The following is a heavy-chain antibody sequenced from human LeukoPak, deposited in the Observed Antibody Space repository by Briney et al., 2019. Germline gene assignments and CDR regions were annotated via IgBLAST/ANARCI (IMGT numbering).Heavy chain of an antibody. CDR1: GLTFSSYA. D-gene: IGHD3-3*01. V-gene: IGHV3-23*01. CDR3: AKFHSPDFAVAFSDY. CDR2: ISGSGGST. J-gene: IGHJ4*02. Sequence: GGSLRLSCAASGLTFSSYAMSWVRQAPGKGLEWVSAISGSGGSTYYADSVKGRFTISRDNSKNTLYLQMNSLRAEDTAVYYCAKFHSPDFAVAFSDYWGQGTLVTVSS.